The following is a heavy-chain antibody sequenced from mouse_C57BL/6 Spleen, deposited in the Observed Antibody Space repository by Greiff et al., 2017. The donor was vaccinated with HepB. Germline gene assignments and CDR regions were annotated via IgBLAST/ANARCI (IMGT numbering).Heavy chain of an antibody. V-gene: IGHV1-53*01. CDR3: ARSTYYDYEGDAMDY. J-gene: IGHJ4*01. Sequence: QVQLKQPGTELVKPGASVKLSCKASGYTFTSYWMHWVKQRPGQGLEWIGNINPSNGGTNYNEKFKSKATLTVDKSSSTAYMQLSSLTSEDSAVYYCARSTYYDYEGDAMDYWGQGTSVTVSS. D-gene: IGHD2-4*01. CDR1: GYTFTSYW. CDR2: INPSNGGT.